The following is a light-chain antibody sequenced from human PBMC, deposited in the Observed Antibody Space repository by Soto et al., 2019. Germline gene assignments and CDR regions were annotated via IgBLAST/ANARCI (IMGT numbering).Light chain of an antibody. CDR3: QQSYDTVAIT. CDR2: VAS. V-gene: IGKV1-39*01. J-gene: IGKJ5*01. Sequence: DLQLTQSPSSLSASVGARVTITCRASQRISTYLNWYQQKPGQAPKLLIYVASLLQSGVPSRFSGSGSGTDFTLTISGLQPEDFATYYGQQSYDTVAITFGQGTRLEIK. CDR1: QRISTY.